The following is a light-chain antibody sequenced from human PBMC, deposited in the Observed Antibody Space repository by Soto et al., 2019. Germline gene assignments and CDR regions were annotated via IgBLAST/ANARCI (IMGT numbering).Light chain of an antibody. CDR3: QQANSFPT. J-gene: IGKJ1*01. V-gene: IGKV1-12*01. Sequence: DIQRTQTPSFLSATVEERVAITCRASQGISSYLAWYQQKPGKAPKLLIYAASSLQSGVPSRFSGSGSGTDFTLTISSLQPEDFATYYCQQANSFPTSGQAAKADI. CDR2: AAS. CDR1: QGISSY.